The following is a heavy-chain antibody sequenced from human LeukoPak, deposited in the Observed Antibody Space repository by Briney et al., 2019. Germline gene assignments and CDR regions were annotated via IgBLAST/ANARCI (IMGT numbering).Heavy chain of an antibody. J-gene: IGHJ4*02. Sequence: PSQTLSLTCTVSGDSISSGSFYWSWIRQAAGKGLEWIGRVSSSGRTTYNPSLKSRLTISITTSKNQFSLKVTSVTAADTAVYYCARVRGSGYYALFDYWGQGTLVTVSS. CDR1: GDSISSGSFY. CDR3: ARVRGSGYYALFDY. CDR2: VSSSGRT. D-gene: IGHD3-22*01. V-gene: IGHV4-61*02.